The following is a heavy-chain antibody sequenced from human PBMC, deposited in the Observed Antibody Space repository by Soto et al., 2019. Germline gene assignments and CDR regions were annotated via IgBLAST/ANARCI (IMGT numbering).Heavy chain of an antibody. V-gene: IGHV1-18*01. D-gene: IGHD3-3*01. J-gene: IGHJ6*04. CDR2: ISAYNGNT. CDR3: ARFPDFWSGSLMDV. CDR1: GYTFTSHG. Sequence: ASVKVSCKASGYTFTSHGISWVRQAPGQGLEWMGWISAYNGNTNYAQKLQGRVTMTTDTSTSTAYMELRSLRSDDTAVYYCARFPDFWSGSLMDVWGKGTTVTVSS.